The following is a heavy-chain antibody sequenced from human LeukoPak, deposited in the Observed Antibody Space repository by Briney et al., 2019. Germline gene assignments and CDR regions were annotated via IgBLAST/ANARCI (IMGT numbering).Heavy chain of an antibody. J-gene: IGHJ4*02. D-gene: IGHD1-26*01. CDR3: ARGRGQLVGATIEANYFDY. CDR2: IYHSGST. Sequence: SETLSLTCAVSGGSISSSNWWSWVRQPPGKGLEWIGEIYHSGSTNYNPSLKSRVTISVDKSKNQFSLKLSSVTAADTAVYYCARGRGQLVGATIEANYFDYWGQGTLVTVSS. V-gene: IGHV4-4*02. CDR1: GGSISSSNW.